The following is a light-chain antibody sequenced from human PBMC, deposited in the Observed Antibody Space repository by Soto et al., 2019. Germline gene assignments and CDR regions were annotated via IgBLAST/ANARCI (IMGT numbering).Light chain of an antibody. CDR2: AAS. J-gene: IGKJ5*01. CDR3: QQSYTTPRIT. CDR1: QSISSW. Sequence: DIQMTQSPSTLSASVGVRVIITCRASQSISSWLAWYQQKPGKAPKHLIYAASSLQTGVPSRFTGSGSGTEFTLTIDSLQPEDFATYYCQQSYTTPRITFGQGTRLEIK. V-gene: IGKV1-39*01.